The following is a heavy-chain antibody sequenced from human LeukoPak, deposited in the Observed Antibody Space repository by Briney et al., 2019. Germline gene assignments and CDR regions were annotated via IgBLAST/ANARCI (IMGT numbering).Heavy chain of an antibody. CDR3: ARVLGSWFFDY. CDR1: GGSISSYY. CDR2: IYYTGST. J-gene: IGHJ4*02. D-gene: IGHD6-13*01. Sequence: SETLSLTCTVSGGSISSYYWSWIRQPPGKGLEWIGYIYYTGSTNYNPSLKSRVTISVDTSKDQFSLKLSSVTAADTAVYYCARVLGSWFFDYWGQGTLVTVSS. V-gene: IGHV4-59*08.